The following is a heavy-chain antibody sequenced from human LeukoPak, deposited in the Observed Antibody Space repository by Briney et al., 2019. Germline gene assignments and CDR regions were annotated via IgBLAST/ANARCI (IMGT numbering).Heavy chain of an antibody. V-gene: IGHV4-39*01. Sequence: PSETLSLTCAVSGGSISSSTYYWGGIRQPPGEGLEWIGTFYYSGSTYYNPSLKSRVTISVDTSKNQFSLKLSSVTAADAAVYYGARLPGNHNWFDSWGQGTLVTVSS. J-gene: IGHJ5*01. CDR3: ARLPGNHNWFDS. CDR2: FYYSGST. D-gene: IGHD4-23*01. CDR1: GGSISSSTYY.